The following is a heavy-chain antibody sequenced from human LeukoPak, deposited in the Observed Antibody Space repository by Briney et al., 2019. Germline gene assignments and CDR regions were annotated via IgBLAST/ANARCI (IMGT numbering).Heavy chain of an antibody. D-gene: IGHD5-18*01. CDR2: ISSSSSYI. CDR3: ARVLKSGYSYGNDAFDI. J-gene: IGHJ3*02. Sequence: PGGFLRLSCAASGFTFSSYSMNWVRQAPGKGLEWVSSISSSSSYIYYADSVKGRFTISRDNAKNSLYLQMNSLRAEDTAVYYCARVLKSGYSYGNDAFDIWGQGTMVTVSS. V-gene: IGHV3-21*01. CDR1: GFTFSSYS.